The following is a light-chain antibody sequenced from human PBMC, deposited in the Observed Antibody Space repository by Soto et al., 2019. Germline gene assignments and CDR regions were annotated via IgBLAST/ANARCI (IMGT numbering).Light chain of an antibody. Sequence: EIVFTQSPGTLSWSPGERATLSRRASQSVSSSYLGWYQQKPGQDPRLLMYGASSTATGLPERFSGSGSGKDFTLTISRLEPEDSAVYYCQQYGNSRTFGQGTKVDI. J-gene: IGKJ1*01. V-gene: IGKV3-20*01. CDR2: GAS. CDR3: QQYGNSRT. CDR1: QSVSSSY.